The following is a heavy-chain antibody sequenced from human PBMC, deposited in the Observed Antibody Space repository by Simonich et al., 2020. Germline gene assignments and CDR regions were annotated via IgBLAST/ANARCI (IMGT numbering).Heavy chain of an antibody. J-gene: IGHJ6*02. Sequence: QVQLQQWGAGLLKPSETLSLNCAVYGGSFSGYYWSWIRQPPGKWLVWIGEINHSGSTNDNPSLKSRVTISVDTSKNQFSLKLSSVTAADTAVYYCARHTVKSIAATNYYYGMDVWGQGTTVTVSS. CDR1: GGSFSGYY. V-gene: IGHV4-34*01. CDR2: INHSGST. D-gene: IGHD6-13*01. CDR3: ARHTVKSIAATNYYYGMDV.